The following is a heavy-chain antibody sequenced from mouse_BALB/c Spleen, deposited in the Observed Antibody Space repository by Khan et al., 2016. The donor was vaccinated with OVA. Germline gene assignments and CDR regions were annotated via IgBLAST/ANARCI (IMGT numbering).Heavy chain of an antibody. D-gene: IGHD2-14*01. V-gene: IGHV1-4*01. CDR2: INPRSGYT. CDR3: ARRTTGYALDY. CDR1: GYSFTSHT. Sequence: QVQLKQSGAELARPGASVKMSCKAPGYSFTSHTMHWVKQRPGQGLEWIGYINPRSGYTNYNQKFNDKATLTADKSSSTAYMQLSSLTSEDSAVYYCARRTTGYALDYWGKGTSVTVSS. J-gene: IGHJ4*01.